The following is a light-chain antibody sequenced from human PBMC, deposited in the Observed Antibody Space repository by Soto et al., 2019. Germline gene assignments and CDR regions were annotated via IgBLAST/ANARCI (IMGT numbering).Light chain of an antibody. J-gene: IGKJ4*01. CDR2: AAS. V-gene: IGKV1-9*01. CDR3: QQPNTYPLT. Sequence: DIQLTQSPSFLSASVGDRVTITCRASQGISSYLAWYQQKPGKAPKLLIYAASTLQSGVPSRFSGSGSGTEFTLTISSPQPEDFATYYCQQPNTYPLTFGGGTKVDIK. CDR1: QGISSY.